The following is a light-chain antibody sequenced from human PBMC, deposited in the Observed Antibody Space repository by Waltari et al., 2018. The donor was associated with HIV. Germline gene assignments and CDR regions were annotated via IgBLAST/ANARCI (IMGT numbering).Light chain of an antibody. V-gene: IGLV2-8*01. J-gene: IGLJ2*01. CDR2: EVT. CDR1: NSDIGGYNY. Sequence: QSALTQPPSASGSPGQSVTISCTGTNSDIGGYNYVSWYQQHPGKAPKLVISEVTKRPSAVPDRFSGSKSGTTASLTVSGLQAEDEADYYCSSYADRNGFYVVFGGGTRLTVL. CDR3: SSYADRNGFYVV.